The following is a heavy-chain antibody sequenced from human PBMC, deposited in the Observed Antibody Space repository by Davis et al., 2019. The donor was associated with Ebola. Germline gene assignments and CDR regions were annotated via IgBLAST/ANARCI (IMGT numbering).Heavy chain of an antibody. Sequence: MPSETLSLTCTVSGGSVSSGSYYWSWIRQPPGKGLEWIGYVHYTGATHYNASLKSRVTISVDTSNNQFSLILSSVTAADTAVYYCARLGSYGQYHYFDSWGQGTLVTVSS. CDR1: GGSVSSGSYY. CDR2: VHYTGAT. V-gene: IGHV4-61*01. CDR3: ARLGSYGQYHYFDS. J-gene: IGHJ4*02. D-gene: IGHD3-10*01.